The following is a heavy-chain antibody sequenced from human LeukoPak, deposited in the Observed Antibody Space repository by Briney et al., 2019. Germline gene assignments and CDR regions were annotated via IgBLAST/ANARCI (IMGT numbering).Heavy chain of an antibody. V-gene: IGHV3-7*01. Sequence: GGSLRLSCAVSEFTFSSHWMSWVRQAPGKGLEWVANIKQDGSEKYYVDSVKGRFTVSRDNAINSLYLQMNSLRADDTAVYYCATDATPLVNWGQGTLVTGSS. D-gene: IGHD4-23*01. CDR1: EFTFSSHW. CDR3: ATDATPLVN. J-gene: IGHJ4*02. CDR2: IKQDGSEK.